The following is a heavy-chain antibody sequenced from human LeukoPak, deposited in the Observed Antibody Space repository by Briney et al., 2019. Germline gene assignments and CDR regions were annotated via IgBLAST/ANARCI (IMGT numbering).Heavy chain of an antibody. V-gene: IGHV1-69*13. CDR2: ILPVFDRG. Sequence: SVKVSCKASGGTLRRYALSWVRQAPGQGLEWMGGILPVFDRGNYAQKFHGRVTITADQSTDTAYMELSSLTSEDTAVYYCAREGGSGWPFDHWSQGTLVTVSS. CDR1: GGTLRRYA. D-gene: IGHD6-19*01. J-gene: IGHJ4*02. CDR3: AREGGSGWPFDH.